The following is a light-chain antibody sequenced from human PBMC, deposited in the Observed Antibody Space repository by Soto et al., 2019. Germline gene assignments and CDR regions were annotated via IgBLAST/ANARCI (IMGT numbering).Light chain of an antibody. J-gene: IGKJ4*01. CDR2: DAS. CDR3: QQRTNWPLT. Sequence: EIVLTQSPVTLFSSTGERATLSCRASQSVTTFLAWYQQKPGQAPRLRIYDASKRATGIPARFSGSGSGTDFTLTISSLEPEDFAVYYCQQRTNWPLTFGGGTKVEIK. V-gene: IGKV3-11*01. CDR1: QSVTTF.